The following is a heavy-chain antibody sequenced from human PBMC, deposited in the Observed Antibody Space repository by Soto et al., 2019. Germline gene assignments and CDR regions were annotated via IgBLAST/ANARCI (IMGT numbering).Heavy chain of an antibody. Sequence: EVQLVESGGGLIQPGGSLRLSCAASGFTVSSNYMSWVRQAPGKGLEWVSVTYSGGSTYYADSVKGRFTISRDNSKNTLYVQINSLGAEDAGVYYCAGGGDSRVTSGWGQGTLVTVSS. D-gene: IGHD2-21*02. CDR2: TYSGGST. CDR3: AGGGDSRVTSG. V-gene: IGHV3-53*01. J-gene: IGHJ4*02. CDR1: GFTVSSNY.